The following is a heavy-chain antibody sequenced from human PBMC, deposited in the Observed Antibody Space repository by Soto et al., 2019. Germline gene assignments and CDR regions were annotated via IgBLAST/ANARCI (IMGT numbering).Heavy chain of an antibody. J-gene: IGHJ4*02. V-gene: IGHV4-4*02. Sequence: QVQLQESGPGLVKPSGTLSLTCAVSGGSISSSNWWSWVRQPPGKGLEWIGEIYHSGSTNYNPSLKRRVTISVDKSKNQFCLKLGSVTAADTAVYYCARVIYYYDSSGYYYFSYFDYWGQGTLVTVSS. CDR1: GGSISSSNW. D-gene: IGHD3-22*01. CDR3: ARVIYYYDSSGYYYFSYFDY. CDR2: IYHSGST.